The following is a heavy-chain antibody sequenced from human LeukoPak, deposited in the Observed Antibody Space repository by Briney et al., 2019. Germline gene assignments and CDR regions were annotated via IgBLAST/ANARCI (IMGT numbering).Heavy chain of an antibody. J-gene: IGHJ4*02. V-gene: IGHV3-7*01. D-gene: IGHD3-3*01. Sequence: GGSLRLSCAASGFTFSSYWMSWVRQAPGKGLEWVANIKQDGSEKYYVDSVKGRFTISRDNAKNSLYLQMNSLRAEDTAVYYCARNGFGVVMLFDYWGQGTLVTVSS. CDR2: IKQDGSEK. CDR3: ARNGFGVVMLFDY. CDR1: GFTFSSYW.